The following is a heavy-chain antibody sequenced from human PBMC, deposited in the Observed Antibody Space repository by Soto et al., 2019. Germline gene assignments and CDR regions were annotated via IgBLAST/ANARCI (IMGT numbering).Heavy chain of an antibody. CDR3: TSDLLGDYPDY. CDR1: GASITSGGHH. CDR2: MYYSGST. V-gene: IGHV4-31*03. D-gene: IGHD4-17*01. J-gene: IGHJ4*02. Sequence: PSETLSLTCTVSGASITSGGHHWGWIRQHPGKGLEWIGYMYYSGSTDYNPSLMSRSTISMDTSKNQISLKLNSVTAADTAVSYCTSDLLGDYPDYWGPGTLVTVSS.